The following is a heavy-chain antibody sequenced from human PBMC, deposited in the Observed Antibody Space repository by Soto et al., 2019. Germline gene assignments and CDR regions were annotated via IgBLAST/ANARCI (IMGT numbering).Heavy chain of an antibody. CDR1: RFTFSSYA. D-gene: IGHD1-26*01. Sequence: PGGSLRLSCAASRFTFSSYAMTWVRQALGKGLEWVSAISGSGDSTYYAGSVKGRFTISRDNSENTLYLQMNSLRAEDTAVYYCASGRGRSFYYGMDVWGQGTTVTVSS. CDR3: ASGRGRSFYYGMDV. V-gene: IGHV3-23*01. CDR2: ISGSGDST. J-gene: IGHJ6*02.